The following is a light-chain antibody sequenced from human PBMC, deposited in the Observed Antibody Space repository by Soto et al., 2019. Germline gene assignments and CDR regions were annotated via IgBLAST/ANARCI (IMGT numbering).Light chain of an antibody. CDR3: SSYTSITAHVV. CDR2: EVS. CDR1: SSDIGGYNY. J-gene: IGLJ2*01. Sequence: QSALTQPASVSGSPGQSITISCTRTSSDIGGYNYVSWYQQHPGKAPKLMIYEVSNRPSGVSNRFSGSKSGNTASLTISGLQAVDEADYYCSSYTSITAHVVFGGGTKLTV. V-gene: IGLV2-14*01.